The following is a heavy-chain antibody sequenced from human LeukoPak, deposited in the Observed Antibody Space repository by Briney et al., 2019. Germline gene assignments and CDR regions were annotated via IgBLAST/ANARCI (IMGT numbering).Heavy chain of an antibody. Sequence: SETLSLTCTVSGRSISSYYSSWIRQPPGRGLEWTGYIYYSGSTNYNPSLKSRVTISVDTSKNRFSLKLSSVTAADTAVYYCARVITHRYWFDPWGQGTLVTVSS. V-gene: IGHV4-59*01. CDR2: IYYSGST. CDR1: GRSISSYY. D-gene: IGHD3-16*02. J-gene: IGHJ5*02. CDR3: ARVITHRYWFDP.